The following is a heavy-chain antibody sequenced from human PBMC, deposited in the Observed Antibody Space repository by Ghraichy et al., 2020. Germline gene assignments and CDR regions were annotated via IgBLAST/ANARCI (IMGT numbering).Heavy chain of an antibody. CDR2: IWYDGSNK. D-gene: IGHD3-16*01. J-gene: IGHJ6*03. Sequence: GGSLRLSCAASGFTFSSYGMNWVRQAPGKGLEWVAVIWYDGSNKYYADSVKGRFTISRDNSKNTLYLQMNSLRAEDTAVYYCARAGWESNAADYYYYMDVRGKGTTVTGSS. V-gene: IGHV3-33*01. CDR3: ARAGWESNAADYYYYMDV. CDR1: GFTFSSYG.